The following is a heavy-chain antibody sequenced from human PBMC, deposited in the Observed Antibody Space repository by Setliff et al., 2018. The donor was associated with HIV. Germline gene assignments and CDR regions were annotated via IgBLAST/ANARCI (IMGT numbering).Heavy chain of an antibody. CDR2: IYWNDDK. Sequence: SGPTLVNPTQTLTLTCTFSGFSFMSGVGVGWIRQPPGEALEWLALIYWNDDKRYSPSLKSRLTITKDASKNQVVLQMTNMDPVDTATYYCAHNRDHTGPYYYDYWGQGALVTVSS. J-gene: IGHJ4*02. CDR1: GFSFMSGVG. D-gene: IGHD3-16*01. CDR3: AHNRDHTGPYYYDY. V-gene: IGHV2-5*01.